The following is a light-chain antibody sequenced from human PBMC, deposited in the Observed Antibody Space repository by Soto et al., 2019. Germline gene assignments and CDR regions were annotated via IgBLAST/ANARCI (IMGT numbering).Light chain of an antibody. Sequence: DIQMTQSPSSLSASVGDRVTITCRASQSISNYLNWYQHKPGKAPNLLIYAASTLQSGVPSRFSGSRSGTDFTLTITHLQPEDFASYYCQQSYSSPPTFGQGTKLESK. CDR3: QQSYSSPPT. V-gene: IGKV1-39*01. CDR2: AAS. CDR1: QSISNY. J-gene: IGKJ2*01.